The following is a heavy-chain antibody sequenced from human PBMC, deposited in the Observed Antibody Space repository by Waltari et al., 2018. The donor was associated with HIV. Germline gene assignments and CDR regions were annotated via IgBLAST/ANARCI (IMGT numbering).Heavy chain of an antibody. J-gene: IGHJ3*02. CDR2: ISSSKINT. CDR3: VKEGYCSGGSCYSGSLDI. CDR1: GYTFSSYG. Sequence: QVQLVQSGAEVKRPGASVKVSCKTSGYTFSSYGISWVRQAHGQGLEWMGWISSSKINTKYAQNCLGRVTMTTDTSTNTAYLELRSLISDDTAVYYCVKEGYCSGGSCYSGSLDIWGQGTKVTVSS. D-gene: IGHD2-15*01. V-gene: IGHV1-18*01.